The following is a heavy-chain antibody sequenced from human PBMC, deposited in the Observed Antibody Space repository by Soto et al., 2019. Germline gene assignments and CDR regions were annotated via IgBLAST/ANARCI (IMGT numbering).Heavy chain of an antibody. CDR1: GYSFTGYY. CDR2: INPDSGAT. V-gene: IGHV1-2*02. D-gene: IGHD2-8*02. J-gene: IGHJ4*02. Sequence: HEHLLQSGAEVKRPGASLKVSCKASGYSFTGYYIHWVRQAPGQGLEWMGWINPDSGATNYAQNFQGRVTLTSDTSISTASMDLTSLTSDDTAVYYCARGDYWTGGYPFPYFDYWGQGTLVSVSS. CDR3: ARGDYWTGGYPFPYFDY.